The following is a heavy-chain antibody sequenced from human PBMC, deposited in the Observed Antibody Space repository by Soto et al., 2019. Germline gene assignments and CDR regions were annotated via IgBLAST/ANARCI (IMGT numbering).Heavy chain of an antibody. V-gene: IGHV3-11*01. CDR3: ARVEGDCTGGSCYSGAFDH. Sequence: VGSLRLSCAASGFTFIDYYMTWIRQAPGKGLEWVAYISNNGNSIYYAESVKGRFTISRDNANNSLSLQMNSLRAEDTAIYYCARVEGDCTGGSCYSGAFDHWGQGALVTVSS. CDR2: ISNNGNSI. CDR1: GFTFIDYY. D-gene: IGHD2-15*01. J-gene: IGHJ4*02.